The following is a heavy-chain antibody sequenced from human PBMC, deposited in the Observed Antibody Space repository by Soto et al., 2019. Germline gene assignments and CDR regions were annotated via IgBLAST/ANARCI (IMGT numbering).Heavy chain of an antibody. V-gene: IGHV4-61*05. CDR2: IYYSGST. D-gene: IGHD3-22*01. Sequence: SEPLSLTCTVSGGSISRSRYYWGWIRQPPGKGLEWIGYIYYSGSTNYNPSLKSRVTISVDTSKNQFSLKLSSVTAADTAVYYCARFDYYDSSGYLDSGPKWGQGTLVTVSS. CDR1: GGSISRSRYY. CDR3: ARFDYYDSSGYLDSGPK. J-gene: IGHJ4*02.